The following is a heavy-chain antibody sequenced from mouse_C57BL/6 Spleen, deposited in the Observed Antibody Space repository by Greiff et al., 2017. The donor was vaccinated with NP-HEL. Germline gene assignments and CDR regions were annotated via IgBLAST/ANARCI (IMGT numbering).Heavy chain of an antibody. D-gene: IGHD2-2*01. Sequence: EVQLVESGGGLVKPGGSLKLSCAASGFTFSDYGMHWVRQAPEKGLEWVAYISSGSSTIYYADTVKGRFTISRDNAKNTLFLQMTSLGSEDTAMYYCARDMVTSGFAYWGQGTLVTVSA. V-gene: IGHV5-17*01. J-gene: IGHJ3*01. CDR2: ISSGSSTI. CDR3: ARDMVTSGFAY. CDR1: GFTFSDYG.